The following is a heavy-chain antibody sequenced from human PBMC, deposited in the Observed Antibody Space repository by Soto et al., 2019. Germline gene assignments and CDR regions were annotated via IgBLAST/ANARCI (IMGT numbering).Heavy chain of an antibody. CDR2: IYYSGST. CDR1: GGSISSYY. CDR3: ARDLPGFGEHVRFDP. Sequence: QVQLQESGPGLVKPSETLSLTCTVSGGSISSYYWSWIRQPPGKGLEWIGYIYYSGSTNYNPSLKSRVTISVDTSKNPFSLKLSSVTAADTAVYYCARDLPGFGEHVRFDPWGQGTLVTVSS. J-gene: IGHJ5*02. D-gene: IGHD3-10*01. V-gene: IGHV4-59*01.